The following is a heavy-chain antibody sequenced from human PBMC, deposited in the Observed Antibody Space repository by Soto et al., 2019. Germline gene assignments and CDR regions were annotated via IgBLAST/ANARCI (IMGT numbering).Heavy chain of an antibody. CDR3: ARDPETSVYTWELPYFDY. CDR1: GYTFTSYG. CDR2: ISAYNGNT. D-gene: IGHD1-26*01. Sequence: QVQLVQSGAEVKKPGASVKVSCKASGYTFTSYGISWVRQAPGQGLEWMGWISAYNGNTNYAQKLQGRVTMTTDTSTSTADMELRSLRSDDTAVYYCARDPETSVYTWELPYFDYWGQGTLVTVSS. J-gene: IGHJ4*02. V-gene: IGHV1-18*04.